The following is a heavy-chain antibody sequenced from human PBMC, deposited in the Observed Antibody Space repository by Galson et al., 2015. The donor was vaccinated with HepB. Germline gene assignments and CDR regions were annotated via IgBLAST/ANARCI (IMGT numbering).Heavy chain of an antibody. CDR3: TRIAMVPYFDY. V-gene: IGHV3-7*05. D-gene: IGHD5-18*01. J-gene: IGHJ4*02. Sequence: LRLSCAASGFTFSSYWMNWVRQAPGKGLEWVANIKPDGSQKYYVDSVKGRFTISRDNAKNSLFLQMNSQRAEDTAVYYCTRIAMVPYFDYWGQGTLVTVSS. CDR1: GFTFSSYW. CDR2: IKPDGSQK.